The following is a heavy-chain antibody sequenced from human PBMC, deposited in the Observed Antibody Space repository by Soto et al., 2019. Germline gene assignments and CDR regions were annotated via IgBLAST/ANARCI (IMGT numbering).Heavy chain of an antibody. V-gene: IGHV1-8*01. CDR3: ARYRTKVPVAFDV. J-gene: IGHJ3*01. CDR2: MNPSGRNT. D-gene: IGHD3-16*02. CDR1: GLAFPIDD. Sequence: QVPLVQSGAEVKKPGASVQVSCKASGLAFPIDDIIWVRQTIGQGLEFMGWMNPSGRNTGYTQKFQGRATFTWNTPTNAAYMDLSGLRSEDTAVYYCARYRTKVPVAFDVWGQGTRVTVSS.